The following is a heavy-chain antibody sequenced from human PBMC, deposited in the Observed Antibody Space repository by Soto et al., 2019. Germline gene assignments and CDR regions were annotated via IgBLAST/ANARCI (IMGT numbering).Heavy chain of an antibody. CDR1: GGSIPPYH. Sequence: PSETLPLPYIVSGGSIPPYHWSGFRQFPGPEMEWIAYTSYTGNTNYNPSLQSRVAISMDTSKNQLSLKLTSMTAADTAVCYCAFDRHPGFTHYFVRWG. D-gene: IGHD3-9*01. CDR3: AFDRHPGFTHYFVR. CDR2: TSYTGNT. J-gene: IGHJ5*02. V-gene: IGHV4-59*03.